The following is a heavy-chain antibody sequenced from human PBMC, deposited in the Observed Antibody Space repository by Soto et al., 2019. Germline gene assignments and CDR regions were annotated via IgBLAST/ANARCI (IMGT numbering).Heavy chain of an antibody. V-gene: IGHV3-23*01. CDR2: ISGGGDIT. CDR3: AKSTGYSGYGRFDF. D-gene: IGHD5-12*01. J-gene: IGHJ4*02. Sequence: LSCEASGFRFDYFAMGWVRQAPGRGLEWVSSISGGGDITYDGDSFKGRFIISRDKAKNPLYLEMENLRVDDTAEYYCAKSTGYSGYGRFDFWGQGTVVTVSS. CDR1: GFRFDYFA.